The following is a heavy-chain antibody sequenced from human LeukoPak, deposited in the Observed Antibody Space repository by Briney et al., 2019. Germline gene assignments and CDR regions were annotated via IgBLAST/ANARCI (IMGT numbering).Heavy chain of an antibody. J-gene: IGHJ4*02. CDR3: ARGYSFWSGYHFDY. CDR2: ISTSGST. V-gene: IGHV4-61*02. Sequence: SETLSLTCSVSGGSISSGSYYWSWVRQPAGEGLEWIGRISTSGSTDYNPSLKRRVTMSLDTSKKQFSLTLSSLTAADTAVYYCARGYSFWSGYHFDYWGQGTLVTVSS. CDR1: GGSISSGSYY. D-gene: IGHD3-3*01.